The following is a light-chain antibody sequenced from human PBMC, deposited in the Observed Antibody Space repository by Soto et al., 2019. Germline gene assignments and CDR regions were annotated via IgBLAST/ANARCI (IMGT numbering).Light chain of an antibody. CDR2: VAS. CDR1: QSVSSNN. Sequence: EIVLTQSPDTLSLSPGERATLSCRASQSVSSNNLAWYQHKPGQPPRLLIYVASRRATGIPDRFSGSGSGSEFTLTITRLEPEDLAVYYCQQHGSGAWTFGQGTKVEIK. CDR3: QQHGSGAWT. J-gene: IGKJ1*01. V-gene: IGKV3-20*01.